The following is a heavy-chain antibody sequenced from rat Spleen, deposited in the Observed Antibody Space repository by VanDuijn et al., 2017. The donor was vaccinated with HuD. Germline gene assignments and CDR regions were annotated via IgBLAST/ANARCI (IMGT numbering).Heavy chain of an antibody. D-gene: IGHD3-4*01. Sequence: EVQLVESDGGLVQPGRSLKLSCAASGFTFSDYYMAWVRQAPTKGLEWVATISYDGSSTYYRDSVKGRFTISRDNAKSTLYLQMDSLRSEDTATYYCASLTHWGQGVMVTVSS. CDR2: ISYDGSST. J-gene: IGHJ2*01. V-gene: IGHV5-29*01. CDR3: ASLTH. CDR1: GFTFSDYY.